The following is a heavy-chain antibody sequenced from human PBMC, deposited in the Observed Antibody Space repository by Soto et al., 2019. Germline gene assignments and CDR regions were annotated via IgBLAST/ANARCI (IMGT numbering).Heavy chain of an antibody. CDR2: IIPIFGTA. V-gene: IGHV1-69*12. CDR1: GGTFSSYA. Sequence: QVQLVQSGAEVKKPGSSVKVSCKASGGTFSSYAISWVRQAPGQGLEWMGGIIPIFGTANYAQKFQGRVTITADEPTGKANMELSSLRPEATAVYYWAGDSHGMDVWGQGTTVTVSS. J-gene: IGHJ6*02. CDR3: AGDSHGMDV.